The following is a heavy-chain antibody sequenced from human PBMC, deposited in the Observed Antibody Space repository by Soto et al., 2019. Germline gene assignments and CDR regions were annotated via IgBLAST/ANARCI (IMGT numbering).Heavy chain of an antibody. J-gene: IGHJ6*02. V-gene: IGHV1-2*04. CDR2: INPNSGGT. CDR1: GYTFTGYY. CDR3: ARDQVEGHYYGSGSYLDGMDV. Sequence: SVKVSCKASGYTFTGYYMHWVRQAPGQGLEWMGWINPNSGGTNYAQKFQGWVTMTRDTSISTAYMELSRLRSDDTAVYYCARDQVEGHYYGSGSYLDGMDVWGQGTTVTVSS. D-gene: IGHD3-10*01.